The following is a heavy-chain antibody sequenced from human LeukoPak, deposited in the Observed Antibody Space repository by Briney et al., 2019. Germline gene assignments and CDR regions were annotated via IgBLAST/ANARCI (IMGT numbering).Heavy chain of an antibody. CDR2: ISDNSGNT. Sequence: GGSLRLSCAASGFTFSSFAMSWVRQAPGQGLEWVSAISDNSGNTYYAHSVKGRFTISRDNAKNSLYLQMHNLRAEDTAVYYCARTASYYYDTTNYWGQGTLVTVSS. J-gene: IGHJ4*02. V-gene: IGHV3-23*01. D-gene: IGHD3-22*01. CDR1: GFTFSSFA. CDR3: ARTASYYYDTTNY.